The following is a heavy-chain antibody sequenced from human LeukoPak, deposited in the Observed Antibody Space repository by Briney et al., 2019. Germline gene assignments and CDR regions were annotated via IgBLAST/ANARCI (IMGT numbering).Heavy chain of an antibody. V-gene: IGHV5-51*01. CDR1: GYSFTSYW. CDR3: AKTKEKYYYDSSGGAFDI. J-gene: IGHJ3*02. Sequence: GESLKISCKGSGYSFTSYWIGWVRQMPGKGLEWMGITYPGDSDTRYSPSFQGQVTISADKSISTAYLQWSSLKASDTAMYYCAKTKEKYYYDSSGGAFDIWGQGTMVTVSS. D-gene: IGHD3-22*01. CDR2: TYPGDSDT.